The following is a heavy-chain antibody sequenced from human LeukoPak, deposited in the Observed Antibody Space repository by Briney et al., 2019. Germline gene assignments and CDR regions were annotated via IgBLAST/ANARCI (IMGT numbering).Heavy chain of an antibody. CDR3: AKDDAWLQYND. D-gene: IGHD5-24*01. V-gene: IGHV3-23*01. CDR1: GFTFSRHG. CDR2: ISPSGDIK. Sequence: GRTLRLSCVASGFTFSRHGMNWVRQAPGKGLEWVSGISPSGDIKYYVDSVKGRFTVSRDNSKNTLYLQINSLRDEDTAVYYCAKDDAWLQYNDWGQGTLVTVSS. J-gene: IGHJ4*02.